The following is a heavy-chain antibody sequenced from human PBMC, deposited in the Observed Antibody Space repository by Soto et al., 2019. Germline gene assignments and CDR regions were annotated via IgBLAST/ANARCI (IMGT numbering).Heavy chain of an antibody. CDR1: GFTFSNYA. D-gene: IGHD6-19*01. V-gene: IGHV3-23*01. CDR2: VSGGGTTT. CDR3: AKRISGWYGPLDY. Sequence: EVRLLESGGGLVQPGGSLRLSCAASGFTFSNYAMTWVRMAPGKGLEWVSSVSGGGTTTYYADSVKGRFTISRDKSKNTLYLQMNSLIADDTAIYYCAKRISGWYGPLDYWGLGTLVTVSS. J-gene: IGHJ4*02.